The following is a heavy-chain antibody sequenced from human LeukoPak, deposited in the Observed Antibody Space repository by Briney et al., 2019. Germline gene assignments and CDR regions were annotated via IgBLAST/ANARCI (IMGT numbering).Heavy chain of an antibody. Sequence: PGGSLRLSCAASGFTVSNTYMSWVRQAPGKGLEWVSVISSGGGTYFADSVKGRFTISRDNSKNTVFLQMNNLRADDTAMYYCARDRGIAAHNGMDVWGQGTTVTVSS. J-gene: IGHJ6*02. CDR2: ISSGGGT. CDR1: GFTVSNTY. D-gene: IGHD6-6*01. V-gene: IGHV3-53*01. CDR3: ARDRGIAAHNGMDV.